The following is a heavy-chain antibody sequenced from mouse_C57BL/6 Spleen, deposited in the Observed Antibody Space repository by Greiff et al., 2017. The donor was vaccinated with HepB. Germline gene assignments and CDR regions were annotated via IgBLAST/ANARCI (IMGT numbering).Heavy chain of an antibody. CDR1: GFTFSDYY. D-gene: IGHD4-1*01. J-gene: IGHJ1*03. CDR3: ARENWDRFDV. Sequence: EVQVVESEGGLVQPGSSMKLSCTASGFTFSDYYMAWVRQVPEKGLEWVANINYDGSSTYYLDSLKSRFIISRDNAKNILYLQMSSLKSEDTATYYCARENWDRFDVWGTGTTVTVSS. CDR2: INYDGSST. V-gene: IGHV5-16*01.